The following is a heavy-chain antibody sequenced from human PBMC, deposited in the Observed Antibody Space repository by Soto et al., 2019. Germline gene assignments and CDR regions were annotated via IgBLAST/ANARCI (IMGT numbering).Heavy chain of an antibody. D-gene: IGHD5-12*01. V-gene: IGHV3-9*01. CDR2: MNWNSGNI. Sequence: EVQLVESGGGLVQPGRSLRLSCAASGFTFDDYAMHWVRQAPGKGLEWVSGMNWNSGNIGYADSVKGRFTISRDNAKNSLYLQMNSLRAEDTALYYCARGSGYSIYYYMDVWGKGTTVTVSS. J-gene: IGHJ6*03. CDR3: ARGSGYSIYYYMDV. CDR1: GFTFDDYA.